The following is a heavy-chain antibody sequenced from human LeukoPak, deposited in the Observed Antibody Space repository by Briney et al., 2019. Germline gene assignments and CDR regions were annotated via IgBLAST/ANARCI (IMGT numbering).Heavy chain of an antibody. CDR2: IYSGGST. V-gene: IGHV3-66*01. Sequence: PGGSLRLSCAASGFTVSSNYMSWVRQAPGKGLEWVSVIYSGGSTYYADSVKGRFTISRDNSKNTLYLQMNSLRAEDTAVYYCARDRVNWNDVGVLFDYWGQGTLVTVST. CDR1: GFTVSSNY. D-gene: IGHD1-1*01. J-gene: IGHJ4*02. CDR3: ARDRVNWNDVGVLFDY.